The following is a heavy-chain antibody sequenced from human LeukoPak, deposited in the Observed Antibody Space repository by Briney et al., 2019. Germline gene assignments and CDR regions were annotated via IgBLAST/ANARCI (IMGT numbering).Heavy chain of an antibody. V-gene: IGHV3-74*01. CDR3: VADLGDYADF. J-gene: IGHJ4*02. CDR2: IKTDGTYT. CDR1: GFTFSRYW. Sequence: PGGSLRLSCAASGFTFSRYWMHWVRQAPGWGPVWVSRIKTDGTYTSNADSVKGRFTISRDNAKSTLYLQMNSLRVEDTAVYYCVADLGDYADFWGQGTLVTVSS.